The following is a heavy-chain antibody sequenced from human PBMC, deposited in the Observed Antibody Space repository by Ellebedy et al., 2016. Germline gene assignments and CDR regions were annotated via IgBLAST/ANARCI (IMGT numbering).Heavy chain of an antibody. CDR1: GFTFSDYY. Sequence: GESLKISXAASGFTFSDYYMSWIRQAPGKGLEWVSYISSSSSYTSYADSVKGRFTISRDNAKNTLYLQMNSLRAEDTAVYYCARDRAVLYSGSSVLGYWGQGTLVTVSS. J-gene: IGHJ4*02. CDR2: ISSSSSYT. D-gene: IGHD1-26*01. V-gene: IGHV3-11*06. CDR3: ARDRAVLYSGSSVLGY.